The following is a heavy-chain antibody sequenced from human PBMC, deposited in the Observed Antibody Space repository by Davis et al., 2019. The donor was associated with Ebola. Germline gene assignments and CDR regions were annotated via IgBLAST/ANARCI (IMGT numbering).Heavy chain of an antibody. CDR1: GYTFTSYY. J-gene: IGHJ6*02. Sequence: AASVTVSCKASGYTFTSYYMHWVRQAPGQGLEWMGIINPSGGSTSYAQKFQGRVTMTRDTSTSTVYMELSSLRSEDTAVYYCARDHPKYYYYYYGMDVWGQGTTVTVSS. CDR2: INPSGGST. CDR3: ARDHPKYYYYYYGMDV. V-gene: IGHV1-46*01.